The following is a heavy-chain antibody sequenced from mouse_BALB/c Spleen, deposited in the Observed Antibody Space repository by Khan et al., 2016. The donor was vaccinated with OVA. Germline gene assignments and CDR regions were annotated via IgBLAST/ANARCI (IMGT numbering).Heavy chain of an antibody. CDR2: IYPGTDNT. CDR1: GYIFTSYW. V-gene: IGHV1-76*01. J-gene: IGHJ2*01. Sequence: LEESGAELVRPGTSVKLSCKTSGYIFTSYWIHWVKQRSGQGLEWIARIYPGTDNTYYNENFKDKATLTADKSSSTVNLQLSSLKSEDSAVFFCAREEALYYFDYWGQGTTLTVSS. D-gene: IGHD3-2*02. CDR3: AREEALYYFDY.